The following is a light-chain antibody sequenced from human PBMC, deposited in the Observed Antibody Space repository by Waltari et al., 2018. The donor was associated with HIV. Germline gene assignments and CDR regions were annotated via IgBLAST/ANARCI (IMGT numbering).Light chain of an antibody. V-gene: IGKV1-12*01. J-gene: IGKJ2*01. Sequence: DIEMTQSPSSVSASVGDSVTITCRASPGISSWLAWYQQKPGKGPKLLIYVTSILQSGVSSRFSGSGSGTDFTLTISSLQPEDSATYSCQQVNNFPHTFGQGTKLEIK. CDR3: QQVNNFPHT. CDR1: PGISSW. CDR2: VTS.